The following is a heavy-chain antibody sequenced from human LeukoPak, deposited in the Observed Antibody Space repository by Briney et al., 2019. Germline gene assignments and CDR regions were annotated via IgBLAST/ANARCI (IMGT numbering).Heavy chain of an antibody. CDR3: AIRRGANGDYVWFDP. CDR2: IYYSGST. V-gene: IGHV4-31*03. Sequence: SETLSLTCTVSGGSISSGGYYWSWIRQHPGKGLEWIGYIYYSGSTHYNPSLKSRVTISVDTSKNQFSLKLSSVTAADTAVYYCAIRRGANGDYVWFDPWGQGTLVTVSS. J-gene: IGHJ5*02. D-gene: IGHD4-17*01. CDR1: GGSISSGGYY.